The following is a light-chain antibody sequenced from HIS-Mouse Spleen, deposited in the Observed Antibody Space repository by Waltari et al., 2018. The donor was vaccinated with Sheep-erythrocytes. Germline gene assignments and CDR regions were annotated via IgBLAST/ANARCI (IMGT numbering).Light chain of an antibody. V-gene: IGKV1-39*01. CDR2: AAY. Sequence: DIQMTQSPSSLSASVGDRVTITCRASQSISSYLNWYQQKPGKAPKRLIYAAYSLKSGVPSRFSGSGSGTDFTLTISSLQPEDFATYYCQQSYSTPPLTFGGGTKVEIK. CDR3: QQSYSTPPLT. CDR1: QSISSY. J-gene: IGKJ4*01.